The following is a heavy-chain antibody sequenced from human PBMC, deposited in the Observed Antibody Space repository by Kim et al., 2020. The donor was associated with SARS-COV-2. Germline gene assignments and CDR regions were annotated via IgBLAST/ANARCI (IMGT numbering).Heavy chain of an antibody. CDR3: ASPSLTFVVVTALVY. Sequence: GGSLRLSCAASGFTFSSYWMSWVRQAPGKGLEWVANIKQDGSEKYYVDSVKGRFTISRDNAKNSLYLQMNSLRAEDTAVYYCASPSLTFVVVTALVYWGQGTLVTVSS. CDR1: GFTFSSYW. CDR2: IKQDGSEK. J-gene: IGHJ4*02. V-gene: IGHV3-7*01. D-gene: IGHD2-21*02.